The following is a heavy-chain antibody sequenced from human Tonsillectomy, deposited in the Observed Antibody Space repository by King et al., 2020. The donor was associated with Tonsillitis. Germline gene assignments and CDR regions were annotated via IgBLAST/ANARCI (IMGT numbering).Heavy chain of an antibody. V-gene: IGHV3-9*01. D-gene: IGHD1-26*01. CDR3: AKXXXGGXGXXXGXDX. CDR2: ISWNSGNI. CDR1: RFTFDDYA. J-gene: IGHJ3*01. Sequence: DVQLVESGGGLVQPGRSLRLSCAASRFTFDDYAMHWVRQAPGKGLEWVSGISWNSGNIGYADSVEGRFTISRDNAKNSLYLQMNSLRAEGTALYYCAKXXXGGXGXXXGXDXXGXGTMVIVSS.